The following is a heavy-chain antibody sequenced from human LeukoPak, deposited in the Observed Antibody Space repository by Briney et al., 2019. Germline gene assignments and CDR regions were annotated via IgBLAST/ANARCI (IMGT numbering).Heavy chain of an antibody. V-gene: IGHV4-34*01. Sequence: SETLCLTCGVSGVSFSGYYWTSGRQTPGKGREWIGAVNDRESTKYNPPLKSRVTILIDTSRSQFSLKLTSVPAADTGVYFCARGSKLGQTTTSRGYYYYMDVWANGTTVTVSS. J-gene: IGHJ6*03. CDR1: GVSFSGYY. CDR2: VNDREST. D-gene: IGHD4-11*01. CDR3: ARGSKLGQTTTSRGYYYYMDV.